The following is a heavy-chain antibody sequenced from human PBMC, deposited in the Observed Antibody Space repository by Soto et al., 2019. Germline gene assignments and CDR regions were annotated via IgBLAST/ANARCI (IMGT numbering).Heavy chain of an antibody. CDR1: GGSISSDY. V-gene: IGHV4-59*08. J-gene: IGHJ4*02. Sequence: SETLSLTCTVSGGSISSDYWSLIRQPPGKGLEWIGYIYYSGSTNYNPSLKSRVTISVDTPKNQFSLKLSSVTAADTAVYYCARSIVATYPFDYWGQGTLVTVSS. D-gene: IGHD5-12*01. CDR3: ARSIVATYPFDY. CDR2: IYYSGST.